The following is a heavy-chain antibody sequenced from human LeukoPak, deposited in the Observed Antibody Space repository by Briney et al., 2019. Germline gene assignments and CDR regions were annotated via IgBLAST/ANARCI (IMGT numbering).Heavy chain of an antibody. CDR1: GFTFSSYG. CDR3: ANSKQLRFLEWLFEY. J-gene: IGHJ4*02. V-gene: IGHV3-30*02. Sequence: PGGSLRLSCAASGFTFSSYGMRWVRQAPGKGLEWVAFIRYDGSNKYYADSVKGRFTISRDNSKNTLYLQMNSLRAEDTAVYYCANSKQLRFLEWLFEYWGQGTLVTVSS. CDR2: IRYDGSNK. D-gene: IGHD3-3*01.